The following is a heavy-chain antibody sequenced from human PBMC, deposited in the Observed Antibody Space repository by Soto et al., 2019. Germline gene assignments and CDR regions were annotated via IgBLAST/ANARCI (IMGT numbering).Heavy chain of an antibody. D-gene: IGHD6-19*01. Sequence: PSETLSLTCTVSGGSISSYYWSWIRQPAGKGLEWIGRIYTSGSTNYNPSLKSRVTMSVDTSKNQFSLKLSSVTAADTAVYYCARDPKAVAGTLDAFDIWGQGTMVTVSS. CDR2: IYTSGST. CDR3: ARDPKAVAGTLDAFDI. V-gene: IGHV4-4*07. J-gene: IGHJ3*02. CDR1: GGSISSYY.